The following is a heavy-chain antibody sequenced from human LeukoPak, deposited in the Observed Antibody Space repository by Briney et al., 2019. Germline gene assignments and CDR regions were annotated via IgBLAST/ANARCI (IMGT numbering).Heavy chain of an antibody. Sequence: GGSLRLSCTASGFTFGDYAMNWVRQAPGKGLEWVSSISSSSSYIYYADSVKGRFTISRDNAKNSLYLQMNSLRAEDTAVYYCARGWTFTTPLGRVGGRSSRRGRYFDYWGQGTLVTVSS. CDR1: GFTFGDYA. D-gene: IGHD6-19*01. V-gene: IGHV3-21*01. CDR2: ISSSSSYI. J-gene: IGHJ4*02. CDR3: ARGWTFTTPLGRVGGRSSRRGRYFDY.